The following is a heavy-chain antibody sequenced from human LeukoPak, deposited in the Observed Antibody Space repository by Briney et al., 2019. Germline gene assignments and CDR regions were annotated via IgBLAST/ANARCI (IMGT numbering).Heavy chain of an antibody. D-gene: IGHD5-18*01. V-gene: IGHV4-34*01. CDR1: GGSFSGYY. Sequence: SETLSLTCAVHGGSFSGYYWSWIRQPPGKGLEWIGEINHSGSTNYNPSLKSRVTISVDTSKNQFSLKLSSVTAADTAVYYCARGRTAMVSLYYYYYYMDVWGKGTTVTVSS. J-gene: IGHJ6*03. CDR3: ARGRTAMVSLYYYYYYMDV. CDR2: INHSGST.